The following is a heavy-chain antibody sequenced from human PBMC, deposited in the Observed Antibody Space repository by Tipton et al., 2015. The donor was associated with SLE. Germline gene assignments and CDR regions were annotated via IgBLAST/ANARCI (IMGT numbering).Heavy chain of an antibody. CDR1: GGSFNDYY. Sequence: TLSLTCAVHGGSFNDYYWSWIRQPPGKGLEWIGDINDSGKTNYNPSLKSRATISLDTSNNQLSLNLSSVTAADTAVYYCAGEPEAYYGDTKGDYWGQGILVTVSS. V-gene: IGHV4-34*01. CDR3: AGEPEAYYGDTKGDY. J-gene: IGHJ4*02. CDR2: INDSGKT. D-gene: IGHD4-17*01.